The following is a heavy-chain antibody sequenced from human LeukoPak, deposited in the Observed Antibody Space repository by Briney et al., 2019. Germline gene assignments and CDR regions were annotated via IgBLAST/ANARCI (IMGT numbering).Heavy chain of an antibody. J-gene: IGHJ4*02. D-gene: IGHD2-8*01. CDR3: ARGGYCTNGVCAPY. CDR2: ISSSSSYI. Sequence: GGSLRLSCAASGFTFSSYSMNWVRQAPGKGLEWVSSISSSSSYIYYADSVKGRFTISRDNAKNSLYLQMNSLRAEGTAVYYCARGGYCTNGVCAPYWGQGTLVTVSS. V-gene: IGHV3-21*01. CDR1: GFTFSSYS.